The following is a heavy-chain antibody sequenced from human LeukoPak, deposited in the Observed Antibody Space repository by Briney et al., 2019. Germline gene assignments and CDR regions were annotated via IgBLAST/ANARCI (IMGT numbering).Heavy chain of an antibody. D-gene: IGHD2-21*01. CDR3: AIDSRYYYYYMDV. CDR1: GFTFSSYG. V-gene: IGHV3-33*01. CDR2: IWYDGSNK. Sequence: PGRSLRLSCAASGFTFSSYGMHWLRQAPGKGLEWVAVIWYDGSNKYYADSVKGRFTISRDNSKNTLYLQMNSLRAEDTAVYYCAIDSRYYYYYMDVWGKGTTVTVSS. J-gene: IGHJ6*03.